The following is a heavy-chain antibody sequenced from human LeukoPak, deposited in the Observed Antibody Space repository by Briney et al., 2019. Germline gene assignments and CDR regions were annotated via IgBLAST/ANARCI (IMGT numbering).Heavy chain of an antibody. J-gene: IGHJ6*02. V-gene: IGHV3-30*04. CDR2: ISYDGSNK. D-gene: IGHD3-22*01. CDR1: GFTFSSYA. Sequence: GGSLRLSCAASGFTFSSYAMHWVRQAPGKGLEWVAVISYDGSNKYYADSVKGRFTISRDNSKNTLYLQMNSLRAEDTAVYYCARVRYYDSSGYSDYYYYYGMDVWGQGTTVPVSS. CDR3: ARVRYYDSSGYSDYYYYYGMDV.